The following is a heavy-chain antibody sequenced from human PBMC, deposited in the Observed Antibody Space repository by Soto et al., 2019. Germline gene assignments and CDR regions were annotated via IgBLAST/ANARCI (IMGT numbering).Heavy chain of an antibody. CDR1: GFTVSSNY. D-gene: IGHD1-7*01. CDR3: ASAGALTGTRAGMDV. V-gene: IGHV3-53*01. Sequence: GGSLRFSCAASGFTVSSNYMSWVRQAPGKGLEWVSVIYSGGSTYYADSVKGRFTISRDNSKNTLYLQMNSLRAEDTAVYYCASAGALTGTRAGMDVWGQGTTVTVSS. J-gene: IGHJ6*02. CDR2: IYSGGST.